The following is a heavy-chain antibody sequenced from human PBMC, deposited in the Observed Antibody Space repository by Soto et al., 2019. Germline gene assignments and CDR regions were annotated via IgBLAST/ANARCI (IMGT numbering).Heavy chain of an antibody. V-gene: IGHV3-30-3*01. CDR1: EFTFSDYA. CDR3: ARAHYHDSSGPNGHVFDI. CDR2: ISDDGDKV. D-gene: IGHD3-22*01. J-gene: IGHJ3*02. Sequence: GGSLRLSCAASEFTFSDYAMHWVRQAPGKGLEWVAVISDDGDKVFYADSMKDRLTISRDNSKSTLFLQLTSLGPEDTALYYCARAHYHDSSGPNGHVFDISGQGTLVTV.